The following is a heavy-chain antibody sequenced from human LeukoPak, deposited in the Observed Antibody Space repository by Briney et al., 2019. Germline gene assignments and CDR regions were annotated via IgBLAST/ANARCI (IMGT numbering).Heavy chain of an antibody. Sequence: GGSLRLSCAASGFTFSSYEMNWVRQAPGKGLEWVSYISGSGSTIYYADSVKGRFTISRDNAKNSLYLQMNSLRAEDTAVYYCAREAIYYDSSGYCYDLDYWGQGTLVTVSS. CDR2: ISGSGSTI. D-gene: IGHD3-22*01. V-gene: IGHV3-48*03. CDR1: GFTFSSYE. CDR3: AREAIYYDSSGYCYDLDY. J-gene: IGHJ4*02.